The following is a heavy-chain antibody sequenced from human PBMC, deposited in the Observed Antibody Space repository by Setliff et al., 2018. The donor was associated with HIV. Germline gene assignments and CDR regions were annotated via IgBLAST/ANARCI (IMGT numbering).Heavy chain of an antibody. CDR3: AREPGSGWYYFDN. CDR1: GGSVNIGAYY. CDR2: MYTTGST. D-gene: IGHD6-19*01. Sequence: SETLSLTCIVSGGSVNIGAYYWSWIRQPAGKGLEWIGRMYTTGSTKYNPSLESRVTMSLDTSKNHFSLELSSVTAADTAVYYCAREPGSGWYYFDNWGQGTLVTVSS. J-gene: IGHJ4*02. V-gene: IGHV4-61*02.